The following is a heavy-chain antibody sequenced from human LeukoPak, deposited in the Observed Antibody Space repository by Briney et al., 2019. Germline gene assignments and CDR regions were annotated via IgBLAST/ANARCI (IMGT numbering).Heavy chain of an antibody. V-gene: IGHV3-7*03. CDR2: INQDGGEK. CDR1: GFTFNNYW. D-gene: IGHD6-13*01. J-gene: IGHJ4*02. Sequence: PGGSLRLSCAASGFTFNNYWMSWVRQAPGEGLEWVANINQDGGEKYYVDSVKGRFTISRDNAKNSLYLQMNSLRAEATAVYYCARVRTEGIAAAGTLAYFDYWGEGNLVTVSS. CDR3: ARVRTEGIAAAGTLAYFDY.